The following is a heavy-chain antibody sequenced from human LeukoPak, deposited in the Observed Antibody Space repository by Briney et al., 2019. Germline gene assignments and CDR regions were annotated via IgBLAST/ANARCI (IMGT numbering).Heavy chain of an antibody. V-gene: IGHV4-34*01. J-gene: IGHJ3*02. CDR3: ARDWLYDSSGYDAFDI. CDR2: INHSGST. D-gene: IGHD3-22*01. CDR1: GGSFSGYY. Sequence: PSETLSLTCAVYGGSFSGYYWSWIRQPPGKGLEWIGEINHSGSTNYNPSLKSRVTMSVDTSKNQFSLKLSSVTAADTAVYYCARDWLYDSSGYDAFDIWGQGTMVTVSS.